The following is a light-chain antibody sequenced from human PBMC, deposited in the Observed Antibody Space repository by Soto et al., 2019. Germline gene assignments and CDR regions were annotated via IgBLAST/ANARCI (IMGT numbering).Light chain of an antibody. CDR3: QQYGSSPET. J-gene: IGKJ1*01. CDR1: QSVTSN. CDR2: GAS. V-gene: IGKV3-15*01. Sequence: EIVMTQSPATLSVSPGERVTLSCRASQSVTSNLAWYQQKPGQAPIILIFGASTRATGLPARFSGSGSGTEFTLTISRLEPEDFAVYYCQQYGSSPETFGQGTKVDIK.